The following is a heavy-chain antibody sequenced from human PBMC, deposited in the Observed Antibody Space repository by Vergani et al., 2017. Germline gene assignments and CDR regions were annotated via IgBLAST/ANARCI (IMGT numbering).Heavy chain of an antibody. CDR1: GFTFSSYW. D-gene: IGHD3-3*01. V-gene: IGHV3-7*01. J-gene: IGHJ6*03. CDR2: IKQDGSEK. CDR3: ARVIRDYDFWSGYLLWCYYYYMDV. Sequence: EVQLVESGGGLVQPGGSLRLSCAASGFTFSSYWMSWVRQAPGKGLEWVANIKQDGSEKYYVDSVKGRFTISRDNAKNSLYLQMNSLRAEDTAVYYCARVIRDYDFWSGYLLWCYYYYMDVWDRGP.